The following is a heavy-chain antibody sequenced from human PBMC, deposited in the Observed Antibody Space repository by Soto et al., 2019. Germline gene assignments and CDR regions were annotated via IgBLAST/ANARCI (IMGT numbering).Heavy chain of an antibody. J-gene: IGHJ6*02. CDR3: ARGYCTNGVCSPGALGGMHV. CDR1: GGSISSGDYY. Sequence: LSLTCTVSGGSISSGDYYWSWIRQPPGKGLEWIGYIYYSGSTYYNPSLKSRVTISVDTSKNQFSLKLSSVTAADTAVYYCARGYCTNGVCSPGALGGMHVWGQGTTVTVSS. V-gene: IGHV4-30-4*01. CDR2: IYYSGST. D-gene: IGHD2-8*01.